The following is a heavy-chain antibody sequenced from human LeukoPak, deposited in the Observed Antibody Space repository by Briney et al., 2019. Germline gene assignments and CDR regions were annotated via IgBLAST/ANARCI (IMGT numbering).Heavy chain of an antibody. Sequence: GGSLRLSCAASGFTFSDYYMSWPRQAPGKGLEWVSYISSSGSTIYYADSVKGRFTISRDNAKNSLYPQMNSLRAEDTAVYYCARADLAAAGTYYMDVWGKGTTVTVSS. J-gene: IGHJ6*03. CDR1: GFTFSDYY. V-gene: IGHV3-11*04. CDR2: ISSSGSTI. CDR3: ARADLAAAGTYYMDV. D-gene: IGHD6-13*01.